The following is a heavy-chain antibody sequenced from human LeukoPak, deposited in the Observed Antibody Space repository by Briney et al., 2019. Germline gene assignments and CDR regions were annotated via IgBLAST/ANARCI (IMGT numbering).Heavy chain of an antibody. CDR1: GFTFSSYW. D-gene: IGHD5-24*01. J-gene: IGHJ4*02. V-gene: IGHV3-7*04. Sequence: GGSLRLSCAASGFTFSSYWMSWVRQAPGKGLEWVANIKQDGSKKSYVDSVKGRFTISRDNAKNSLYLQMNSLRAEDTAIYYCTRVGYIDEGIDYWGQGTLVTVSS. CDR3: TRVGYIDEGIDY. CDR2: IKQDGSKK.